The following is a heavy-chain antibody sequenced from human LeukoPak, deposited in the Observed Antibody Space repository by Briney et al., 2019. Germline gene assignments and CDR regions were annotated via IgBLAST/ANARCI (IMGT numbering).Heavy chain of an antibody. J-gene: IGHJ4*02. V-gene: IGHV3-21*06. CDR3: ARAPGGTMVLDY. CDR1: GFTFSSYA. Sequence: GGSLRLSCAASGFTFSSYAMSWVRQAPGKGLEWVSTIGSSGVNTYYADSVKGRFTISRDNAKNTLYLQMNSLRAEDTALYYCARAPGGTMVLDYWGQGTLVTVSS. D-gene: IGHD3-10*01. CDR2: IGSSGVNT.